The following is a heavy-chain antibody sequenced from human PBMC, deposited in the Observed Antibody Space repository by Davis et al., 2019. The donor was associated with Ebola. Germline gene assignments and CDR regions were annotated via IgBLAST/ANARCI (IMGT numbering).Heavy chain of an antibody. CDR3: ARAQFPTTSDH. J-gene: IGHJ4*02. CDR2: ISPYNGNT. D-gene: IGHD1-1*01. CDR1: GYTFTTYT. Sequence: ASVKVSCKASGYTFTTYTFTWVRQAPGQGLEWMGWISPYNGNTKYAQKLQGRLTMTTDISTSTAYMELRSLRSDDTAVYYCARAQFPTTSDHWGQGTLVTVSS. V-gene: IGHV1-18*04.